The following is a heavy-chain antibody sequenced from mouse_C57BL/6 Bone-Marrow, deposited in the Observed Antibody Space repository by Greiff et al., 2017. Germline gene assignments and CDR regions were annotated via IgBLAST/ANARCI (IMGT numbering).Heavy chain of an antibody. CDR1: GYTFTDYE. J-gene: IGHJ3*01. Sequence: QVQLQQSGAELVRPGASVTLSCKASGYTFTDYEMHWVKQTPVHGLEWIGAIDPETGGTAYNQKFKGKAILTADKSSSTAYMELRSLTSEDSAVYYCTRSDYSNYERFAYWGQGTLVTVSA. CDR3: TRSDYSNYERFAY. D-gene: IGHD2-5*01. CDR2: IDPETGGT. V-gene: IGHV1-15*01.